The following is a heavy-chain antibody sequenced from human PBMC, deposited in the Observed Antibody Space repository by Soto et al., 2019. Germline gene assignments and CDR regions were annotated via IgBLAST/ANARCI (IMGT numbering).Heavy chain of an antibody. CDR1: GGSFTSNNW. CDR2: IYRTGST. CDR3: ARRDPGTSVDY. Sequence: PSETLSLTCAVSGGSFTSNNWWTWVRQPPGQGLEWIGEIYRTGSTNYNPSLKSRVTISLDKSENKFSLKVTSLNAADTAVYYCARRDPGTSVDYWGQGTLVTVSS. D-gene: IGHD1-7*01. J-gene: IGHJ4*02. V-gene: IGHV4-4*02.